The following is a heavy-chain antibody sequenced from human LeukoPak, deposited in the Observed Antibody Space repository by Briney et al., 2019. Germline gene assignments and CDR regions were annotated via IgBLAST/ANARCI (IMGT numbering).Heavy chain of an antibody. CDR1: GYTFTSYG. J-gene: IGHJ6*03. CDR2: ISSFNGKT. V-gene: IGHV1-18*01. D-gene: IGHD3-10*01. Sequence: ASVKVSCKTSGYTFTSYGINWVRQAPGQGLEWMGWISSFNGKTNYAQKLQGRVTLTTDTSTSTAYMELRSLRSDDTAVYYCAREGTPIRYYYMDVWGKGTTVTVSS. CDR3: AREGTPIRYYYMDV.